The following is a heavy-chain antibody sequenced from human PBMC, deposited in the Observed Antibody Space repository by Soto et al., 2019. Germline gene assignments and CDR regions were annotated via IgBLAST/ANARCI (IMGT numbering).Heavy chain of an antibody. J-gene: IGHJ4*02. CDR1: GGTFSSYT. CDR2: IIPILGIA. V-gene: IGHV1-69*02. Sequence: SVKVSCKAAGGTFSSYTISWVRQAPGQGLEWMGRIIPILGIANYAQKFQGRVTITADKSTSTAYMELSSLRSEDTAVYYCARARGRFWSAYYLLDYWGQGTLVTVS. D-gene: IGHD3-3*01. CDR3: ARARGRFWSAYYLLDY.